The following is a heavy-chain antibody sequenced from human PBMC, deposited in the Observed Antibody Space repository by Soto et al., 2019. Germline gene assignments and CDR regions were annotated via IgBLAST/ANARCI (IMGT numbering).Heavy chain of an antibody. J-gene: IGHJ4*02. CDR1: GYTFTSYN. V-gene: IGHV1-8*01. CDR3: VRCGVAATY. Sequence: QVQLLQSGAEVKKPGASVKVSCKASGYTFTSYNINWVRQATGQGLEWMGWMNPNSGNTGYAQKFQDRITLTRDTSITAAYMELSSLTSDDTAVYFCVRCGVAATYWGQGTLVTVSS. CDR2: MNPNSGNT. D-gene: IGHD2-21*02.